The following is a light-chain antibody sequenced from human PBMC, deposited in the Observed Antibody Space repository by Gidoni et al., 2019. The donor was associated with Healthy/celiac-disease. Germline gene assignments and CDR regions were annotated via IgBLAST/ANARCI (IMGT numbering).Light chain of an antibody. CDR3: QAWDSSTAV. CDR1: KLGAKY. V-gene: IGLV3-1*01. Sequence: SYELTQPPSVSASPGQTASITCSGDKLGAKYACWYQQKPGQSPVLVIYQDSKRPSGIPERFSGSNSGNTATLTISGTQAMDEADYYCQAWDSSTAVFGGGTKLTVL. J-gene: IGLJ2*01. CDR2: QDS.